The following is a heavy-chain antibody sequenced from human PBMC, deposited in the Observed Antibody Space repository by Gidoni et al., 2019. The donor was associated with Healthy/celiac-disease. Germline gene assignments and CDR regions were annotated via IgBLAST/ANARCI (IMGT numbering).Heavy chain of an antibody. V-gene: IGHV3-21*01. Sequence: EVQLVESGGGLVKPGGSLRLSCAASGFTFSSYSMNWVRQAPGKGLEWVSSISSSSSYIYYADSVKGRFTISRDNAKNSLYLQMNSLRAEDTAVYYCARGAPSSSSWHDYWGQGTLVTVSS. CDR1: GFTFSSYS. J-gene: IGHJ4*02. D-gene: IGHD6-13*01. CDR3: ARGAPSSSSWHDY. CDR2: ISSSSSYI.